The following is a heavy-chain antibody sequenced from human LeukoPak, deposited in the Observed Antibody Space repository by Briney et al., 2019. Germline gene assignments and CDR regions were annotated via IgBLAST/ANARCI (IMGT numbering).Heavy chain of an antibody. D-gene: IGHD3-10*01. J-gene: IGHJ6*03. CDR3: ARERNNYASGIYGPMDV. V-gene: IGHV1-18*01. CDR1: GYTFSNYG. Sequence: ASAKVSCKASGYTFSNYGINWVRQAPGQGLEWMGWISPYNGDTNYAQNVQARVTMTTDTSTSTAYMEVSSLRSDDTAVYLCARERNNYASGIYGPMDVWGKGTTVTASS. CDR2: ISPYNGDT.